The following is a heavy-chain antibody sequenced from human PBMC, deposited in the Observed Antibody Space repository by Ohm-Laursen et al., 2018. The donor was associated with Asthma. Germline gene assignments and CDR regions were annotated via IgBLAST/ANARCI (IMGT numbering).Heavy chain of an antibody. CDR1: GGSISSGDYY. D-gene: IGHD1-26*01. V-gene: IGHV4-30-4*02. J-gene: IGHJ4*02. CDR3: ARRRYSGSYYWFLDY. Sequence: SDTLSLTCTVSGGSISSGDYYWSWIRQPPGKGLEWIGYIYYSGSTYYNPSLKSRVTISVDTSKNQFSLKLSSVTAADTAVYYCARRRYSGSYYWFLDYWGQGTLVTVSS. CDR2: IYYSGST.